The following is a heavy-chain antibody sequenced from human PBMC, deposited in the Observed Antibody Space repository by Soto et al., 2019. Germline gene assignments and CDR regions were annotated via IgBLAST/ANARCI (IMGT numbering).Heavy chain of an antibody. CDR3: AHRVTYYYDSSGYYWFAP. J-gene: IGHJ5*02. D-gene: IGHD3-22*01. V-gene: IGHV2-5*01. Sequence: SGPTLVNPTQTLTLTCTFSGFSLSTSGVGVGWIRQPPGKALEWLALIYWNDDKRYSPSLKSRLTITKDTSKNQVVLTMTNMDPVDTATYYCAHRVTYYYDSSGYYWFAPWRQGTLVTVSS. CDR1: GFSLSTSGVG. CDR2: IYWNDDK.